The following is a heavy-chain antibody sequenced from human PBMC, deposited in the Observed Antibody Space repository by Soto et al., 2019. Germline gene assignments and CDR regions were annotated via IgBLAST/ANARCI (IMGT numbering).Heavy chain of an antibody. CDR3: ARAFASPRSDIVVVPAAQTVYGMDV. CDR2: INPNSGGT. Sequence: ASVKVSCKASGYTFTGYDMHWVRQAPGQGLEGMGWINPNSGGTNYAQKCQGWVTMTRDTSISTAYMELSRLRSDDTAVYYCARAFASPRSDIVVVPAAQTVYGMDVWGQGTTVPVSS. D-gene: IGHD2-2*01. J-gene: IGHJ6*02. V-gene: IGHV1-2*04. CDR1: GYTFTGYD.